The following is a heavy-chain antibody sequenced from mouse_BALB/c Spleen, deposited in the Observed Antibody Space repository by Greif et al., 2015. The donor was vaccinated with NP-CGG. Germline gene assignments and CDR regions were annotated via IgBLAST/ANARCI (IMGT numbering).Heavy chain of an antibody. V-gene: IGHV1-80*01. Sequence: QVQLQQSGAELVRPGSSVKISCKASGYAFSSYWMNWVKQRPGQGLEWIGQIYPGDGDTNYNGKFKGKATLTADKSSSTSSIQLSRRAAEGSAVYFCGGEGYGARYFDDWGAGTTVTASS. CDR1: GYAFSSYW. D-gene: IGHD1-1*01. CDR2: IYPGDGDT. CDR3: GGEGYGARYFDD. J-gene: IGHJ1*01.